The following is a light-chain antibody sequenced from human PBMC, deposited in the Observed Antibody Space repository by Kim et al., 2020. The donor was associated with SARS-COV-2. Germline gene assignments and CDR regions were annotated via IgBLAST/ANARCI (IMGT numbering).Light chain of an antibody. Sequence: SASASLGASVKLTCTLSSGHSNFAIAWHQQQPEKGPRFLMKLNSDGSHSKGDGIPDRFSGSSSGAERYLTISSLQSEDEADYYCQTWGTGIRVFGGGTQLTVL. CDR2: LNSDGSH. J-gene: IGLJ3*02. CDR1: SGHSNFA. V-gene: IGLV4-69*01. CDR3: QTWGTGIRV.